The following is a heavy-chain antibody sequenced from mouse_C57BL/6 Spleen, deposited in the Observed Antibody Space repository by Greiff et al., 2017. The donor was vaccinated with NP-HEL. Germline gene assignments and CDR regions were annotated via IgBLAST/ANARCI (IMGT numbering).Heavy chain of an antibody. Sequence: VQLQQPGAELVMPGASVKLSCKASGYTFTSYWMHWVKQRPGQGLEWIGEIDPSDSYTNYNQKFKGKSTLTVDKSSSTAYMQLSSLTSEDSAVYYCARGYYGSSWDYWGQGTTLTVSS. D-gene: IGHD1-1*01. CDR3: ARGYYGSSWDY. CDR1: GYTFTSYW. V-gene: IGHV1-69*01. CDR2: IDPSDSYT. J-gene: IGHJ2*01.